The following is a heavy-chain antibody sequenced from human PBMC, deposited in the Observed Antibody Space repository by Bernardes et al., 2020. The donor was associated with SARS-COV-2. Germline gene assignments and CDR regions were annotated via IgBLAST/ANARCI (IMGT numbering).Heavy chain of an antibody. CDR1: GFSLSTSGMC. V-gene: IGHV2-70*11. D-gene: IGHD2-21*02. CDR2: IDWDDDK. J-gene: IGHJ4*02. CDR3: ARILVVTANREFDY. Sequence: SGPTLVKPTQTLTLTCTFSGFSLSTSGMCVSWIRQPPGKALEWLARIDWDDDKYYSTSLKTRLTISKDTSKNQVVLTMTNMDPVDTATYYCARILVVTANREFDYWGQGTLVTVSS.